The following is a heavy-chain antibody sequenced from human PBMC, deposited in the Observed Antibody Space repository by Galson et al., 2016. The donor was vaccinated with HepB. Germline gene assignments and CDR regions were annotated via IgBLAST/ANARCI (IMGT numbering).Heavy chain of an antibody. D-gene: IGHD2-15*01. J-gene: IGHJ4*02. CDR3: ARTLTPTNQYFFNS. CDR2: VSYSGTT. V-gene: IGHV4-39*01. Sequence: ETLSLTCTVSGASVSSSSCYWGWIRQPPGKGLEWLASVSYSGTTDYKPSLRSRLTISADTSKNQFSLRLSSVTAADTAVYYCARTLTPTNQYFFNSWGQETLVTVSS. CDR1: GASVSSSSCY.